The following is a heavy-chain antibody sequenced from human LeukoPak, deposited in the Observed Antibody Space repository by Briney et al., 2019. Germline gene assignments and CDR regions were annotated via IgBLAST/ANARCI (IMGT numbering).Heavy chain of an antibody. CDR1: AYSLTSFG. D-gene: IGHD3-10*01. Sequence: ASVKVSCKAFAYSLTSFGIDWVRQAPGQGLEWMGIINPSGGSISYAQKFQGRVTMTRDTSTSTVYMELSSLRSEDTAVYYCAREWNGWFGELLRHFDYWGQGTLVTVSS. V-gene: IGHV1-46*01. J-gene: IGHJ4*02. CDR3: AREWNGWFGELLRHFDY. CDR2: INPSGGSI.